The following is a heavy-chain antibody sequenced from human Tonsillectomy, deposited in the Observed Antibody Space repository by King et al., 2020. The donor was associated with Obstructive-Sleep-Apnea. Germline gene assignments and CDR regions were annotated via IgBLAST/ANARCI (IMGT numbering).Heavy chain of an antibody. V-gene: IGHV3-53*04. CDR3: ARDPAGGSGSSRTYP. Sequence: VQLVESGGGLVQPGGSLRLSCAASGFTVSSNYMSWVRQAPGKGLEWVSVIYSGGSTYYADSVKGRFTISRHNSKNTLYLQMNSLRAEDTAVYYCARDPAGGSGSSRTYPWGQGALFTVSS. CDR2: IYSGGST. D-gene: IGHD3-10*01. J-gene: IGHJ5*02. CDR1: GFTVSSNY.